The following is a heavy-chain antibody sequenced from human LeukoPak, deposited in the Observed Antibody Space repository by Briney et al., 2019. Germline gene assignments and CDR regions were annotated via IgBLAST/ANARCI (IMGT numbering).Heavy chain of an antibody. CDR1: GGSISSSSYY. CDR2: FRYSGNT. V-gene: IGHV4-39*07. Sequence: SETLSLTCTVSGGSISSSSYYWGWIRQTPGKGLEWIESFRYSGNTYYNPSLKSRVTISVDTSKNQFSLKLSSVTAADTAVYYCARSRRDGYISPWDYWGQGTLVTVSS. D-gene: IGHD5-24*01. J-gene: IGHJ4*02. CDR3: ARSRRDGYISPWDY.